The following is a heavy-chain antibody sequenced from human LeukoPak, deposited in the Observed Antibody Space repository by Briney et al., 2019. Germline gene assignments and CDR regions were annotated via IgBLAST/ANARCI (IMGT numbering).Heavy chain of an antibody. J-gene: IGHJ4*02. CDR2: IYHSGRS. CDR3: ARARDDYGDYDYFDY. V-gene: IGHV4-31*03. Sequence: SETLSLTCTVSGYSISNGVKYWSWIRQHPGRGLEWIGYIYHSGRSYYNPSLKSRITMSVDTSKNQFSLDLSSVTAADTAVYYCARARDDYGDYDYFDYWGQGTLVTVSS. D-gene: IGHD4-17*01. CDR1: GYSISNGVKY.